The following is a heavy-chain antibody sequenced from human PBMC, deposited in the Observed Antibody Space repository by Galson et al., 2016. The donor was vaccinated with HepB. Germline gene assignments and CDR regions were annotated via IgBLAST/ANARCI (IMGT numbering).Heavy chain of an antibody. CDR2: TYYRSKWYN. D-gene: IGHD4-17*01. V-gene: IGHV6-1*01. CDR1: GDSVSSNSAA. CDR3: ARQYGTYFAY. J-gene: IGHJ4*02. Sequence: CAISGDSVSSNSAAWHRIRQSPSRGLEWLGRTYYRSKWYNDYTVSVEGRITINPDTSKNQFSLQLNSVTPEDTAVYYCARQYGTYFAYWGRGTLVTVSS.